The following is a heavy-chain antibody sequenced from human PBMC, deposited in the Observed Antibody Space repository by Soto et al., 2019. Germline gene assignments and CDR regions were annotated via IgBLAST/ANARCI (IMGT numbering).Heavy chain of an antibody. CDR2: IYHSGST. V-gene: IGHV4-34*01. J-gene: IGHJ4*02. Sequence: SETLSLTCAVYGGSFSGYYWSWIRQPPGKGLEWIGEIYHSGSTYYNPSLKSRVTISVDTSKNQFSLKLSSVTAADTAVYYCARVRITGTTPYLYRTYYFDYWGQGTLVTVSS. CDR3: ARVRITGTTPYLYRTYYFDY. CDR1: GGSFSGYY. D-gene: IGHD1-7*01.